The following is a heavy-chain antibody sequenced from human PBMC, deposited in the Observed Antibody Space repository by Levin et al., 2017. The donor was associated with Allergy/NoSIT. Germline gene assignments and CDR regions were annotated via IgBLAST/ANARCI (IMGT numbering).Heavy chain of an antibody. D-gene: IGHD1-20*01. J-gene: IGHJ6*02. V-gene: IGHV1-8*01. Sequence: ASVKVSCKASGYTFTSYDINWVRQATGQGLEWMGWMNPNSGNTGYAQKFQGRVTMTRNTSISTAYMELSSLRSEDTAVYYCARGEGHNWNDYYYGMDVWGQGTTVTVSS. CDR1: GYTFTSYD. CDR3: ARGEGHNWNDYYYGMDV. CDR2: MNPNSGNT.